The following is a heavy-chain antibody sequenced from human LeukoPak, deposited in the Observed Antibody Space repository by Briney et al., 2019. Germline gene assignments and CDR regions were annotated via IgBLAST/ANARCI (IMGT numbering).Heavy chain of an antibody. CDR2: ISSSSSYI. CDR3: AKGTDYGDYFDY. J-gene: IGHJ4*02. D-gene: IGHD4-17*01. CDR1: GFTFSSYS. V-gene: IGHV3-21*01. Sequence: GGSLRLSCAASGFTFSSYSMNWVRQAPGKGLEWVSSISSSSSYIYYADSVKGRFTISRDNSKNTLYLQMNSLRAEDTAVYYCAKGTDYGDYFDYWGQGTLVTVSS.